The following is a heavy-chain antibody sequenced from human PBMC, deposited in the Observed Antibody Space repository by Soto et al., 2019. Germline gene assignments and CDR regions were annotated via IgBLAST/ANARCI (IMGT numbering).Heavy chain of an antibody. CDR1: GFTFRSYW. Sequence: PGGSRRLSCAASGFTFRSYWLPWVRQAPGKGLVWVSRINSDGSSTSYADSVKGRFTISRDNAKNTLYLQMNSLRAEDTAVYYCASALGSSWYPQFYYYYYGMDVWGQGTTVTVSS. J-gene: IGHJ6*02. CDR3: ASALGSSWYPQFYYYYYGMDV. CDR2: INSDGSST. D-gene: IGHD6-13*01. V-gene: IGHV3-74*01.